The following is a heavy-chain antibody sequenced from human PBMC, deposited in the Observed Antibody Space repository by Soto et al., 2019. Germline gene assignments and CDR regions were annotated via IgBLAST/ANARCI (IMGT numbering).Heavy chain of an antibody. CDR2: IIPIFGTA. CDR3: ARDDYSNYYGMDV. J-gene: IGHJ6*02. CDR1: GGTFSSYA. Sequence: SVKVSCKASGGTFSSYAISWVRQAPGQGLEWMGGIIPIFGTANYAQRFQGRVTITADESTSTAYMELSSLRSEETAVYYCARDDYSNYYGMDVWGQGNTVTVSS. D-gene: IGHD4-4*01. V-gene: IGHV1-69*13.